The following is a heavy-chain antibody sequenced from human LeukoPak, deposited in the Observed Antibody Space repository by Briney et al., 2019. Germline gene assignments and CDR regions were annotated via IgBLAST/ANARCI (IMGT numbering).Heavy chain of an antibody. CDR1: GDSVSSNSAA. CDR2: TYYRSKWYN. D-gene: IGHD3-3*01. Sequence: SQTLSLTCAISGDSVSSNSAAWNWLRQSPSRGLEWLGRTYYRSKWYNDYAVSVKSRITINPDTSKNQFSLQLNSVTPEDTAVYYCARDQTRYYDFWSGYADWGQGTLVTVSS. V-gene: IGHV6-1*01. CDR3: ARDQTRYYDFWSGYAD. J-gene: IGHJ4*02.